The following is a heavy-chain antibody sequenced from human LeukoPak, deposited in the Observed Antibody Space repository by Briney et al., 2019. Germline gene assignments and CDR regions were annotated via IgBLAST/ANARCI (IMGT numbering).Heavy chain of an antibody. CDR3: ARGDYGDYFDY. Sequence: GSLRLSCAASGFTFSSYSMNWVRQAPGKGLEWIGEIYRSGSTNYNPSLKSRVTISVDKSKNQFSLKLSSVTAADTAVYYCARGDYGDYFDYWGQGTLVTVSS. CDR1: GFTFSSYSM. J-gene: IGHJ4*02. D-gene: IGHD4-17*01. CDR2: IYRSGST. V-gene: IGHV4-4*02.